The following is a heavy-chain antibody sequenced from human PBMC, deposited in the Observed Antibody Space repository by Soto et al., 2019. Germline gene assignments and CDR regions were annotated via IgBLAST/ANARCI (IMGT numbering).Heavy chain of an antibody. CDR2: IVVGSGNT. CDR1: GFTFTSSA. J-gene: IGHJ6*02. V-gene: IGHV1-58*01. CDR3: AALVHGSGSYFTYGMDV. Sequence: SVKVSCKASGFTFTSSALQWVRQARGQRLEWIGWIVVGSGNTNYAQKFQERVTITRDMSTSTAYMELSSLRSEDTAVYYCAALVHGSGSYFTYGMDVWGQGTTVTVS. D-gene: IGHD3-10*01.